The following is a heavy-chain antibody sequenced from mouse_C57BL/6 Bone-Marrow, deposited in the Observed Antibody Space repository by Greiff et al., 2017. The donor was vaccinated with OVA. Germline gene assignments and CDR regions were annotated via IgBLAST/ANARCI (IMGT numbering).Heavy chain of an antibody. Sequence: EVKLEESGGGLVKPGGSLKLSCAASGFTFSSYAMSWVRQTPEKRLEWVATISDGGSYTYYPANVKGRFTISRANAKNNLNLQMSHLKSEDTAMYYCARDLTAQATSVAYWGQGTLVTVSA. V-gene: IGHV5-4*01. J-gene: IGHJ3*01. CDR2: ISDGGSYT. D-gene: IGHD3-2*02. CDR3: ARDLTAQATSVAY. CDR1: GFTFSSYA.